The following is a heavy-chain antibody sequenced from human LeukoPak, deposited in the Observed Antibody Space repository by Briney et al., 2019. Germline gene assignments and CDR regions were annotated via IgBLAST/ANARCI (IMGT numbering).Heavy chain of an antibody. D-gene: IGHD5-12*01. Sequence: GGSLRLSCAASGFTFSSYWMHWVRQAPGKGLVWVSRINSDGSSTSYADSVKGRFTISRDNAKNTLYLQMNSLRAEDTAVYYCAAKYSGYDRQDYYYYMDVWGKGTTVTISS. J-gene: IGHJ6*03. CDR2: INSDGSST. CDR1: GFTFSSYW. CDR3: AAKYSGYDRQDYYYYMDV. V-gene: IGHV3-74*01.